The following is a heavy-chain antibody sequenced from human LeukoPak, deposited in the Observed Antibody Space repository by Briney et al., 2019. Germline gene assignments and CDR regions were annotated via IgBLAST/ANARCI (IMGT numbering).Heavy chain of an antibody. D-gene: IGHD5-18*01. J-gene: IGHJ4*02. V-gene: IGHV3-15*01. CDR1: GFTFSNAW. CDR2: IKSKTDGGTT. Sequence: GGSLRLSCAASGFTFSNAWMSWVREAPGKGLEWVGRIKSKTDGGTTDYAAPVKGRFTISRDDSKNTLYLQMSSLKTEDTAVYYCTTDYGTIGYSYGYWGQGTLVTVSS. CDR3: TTDYGTIGYSYGY.